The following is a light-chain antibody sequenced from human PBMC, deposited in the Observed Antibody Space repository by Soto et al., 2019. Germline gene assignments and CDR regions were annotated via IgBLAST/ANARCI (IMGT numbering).Light chain of an antibody. CDR3: SSYAGNRGWV. Sequence: QSVLTQPPSVSGAPGQRVTIPCTGSSSNIGSYYDVHWYQQLPGTVPKLLIYGDNNRPSGVPDRFSGSKSGTSASLAITGLQAEDEADYYCSSYAGNRGWVFGGGTKLTVL. CDR1: SSNIGSYYD. CDR2: GDN. V-gene: IGLV1-40*01. J-gene: IGLJ3*02.